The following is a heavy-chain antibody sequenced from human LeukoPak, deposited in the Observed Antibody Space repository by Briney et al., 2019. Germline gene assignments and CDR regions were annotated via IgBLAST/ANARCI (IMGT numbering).Heavy chain of an antibody. D-gene: IGHD5-12*01. V-gene: IGHV4-59*08. J-gene: IGHJ4*02. CDR1: GGSISNYY. Sequence: SETLSLTCTVSGGSISNYYWNWIRQPPGKGLEWIAFISYSGSTNYNPSLKSRVTISVDTSKNQFSLRVDSVTAADTAVYYCARHGAGYTGFLDYWDQGTLVTVSS. CDR2: ISYSGST. CDR3: ARHGAGYTGFLDY.